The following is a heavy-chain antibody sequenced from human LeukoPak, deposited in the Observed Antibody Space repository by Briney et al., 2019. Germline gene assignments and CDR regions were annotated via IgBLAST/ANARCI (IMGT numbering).Heavy chain of an antibody. CDR2: IYYSGST. V-gene: IGHV4-39*01. Sequence: SETLSLTCTVSGGSISSSSYYWGWIRQPPGKGLEWIGSIYYSGSTYYNPSLKSRVTISVDTSKNQFSLKMNSVTAADTAVYYCSRHQGGSYTPVNDAFDIWGQGTMVTVSS. CDR3: SRHQGGSYTPVNDAFDI. CDR1: GGSISSSSYY. J-gene: IGHJ3*02. D-gene: IGHD1-26*01.